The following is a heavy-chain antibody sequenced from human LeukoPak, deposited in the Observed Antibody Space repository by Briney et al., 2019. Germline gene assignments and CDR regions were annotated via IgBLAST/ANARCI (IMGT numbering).Heavy chain of an antibody. CDR1: GFTFNSYG. CDR3: AKDAQHSGYETDY. V-gene: IGHV3-30*18. J-gene: IGHJ4*02. Sequence: PGRSLRLSCAASGFTFNSYGMHWVRQAPGKGLEWVAVISYDGSNKYYADSVKGRFTISRDNSKNTLYLQMNSLRAEDTAAYYCAKDAQHSGYETDYWGQGTLVTVSS. D-gene: IGHD5-12*01. CDR2: ISYDGSNK.